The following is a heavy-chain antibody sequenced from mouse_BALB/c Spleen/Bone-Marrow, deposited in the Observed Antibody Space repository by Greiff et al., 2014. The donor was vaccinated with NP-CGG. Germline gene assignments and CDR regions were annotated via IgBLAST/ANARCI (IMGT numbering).Heavy chain of an antibody. CDR2: IWAGGST. D-gene: IGHD6-5*01. CDR3: AGAYLWSFDV. Sequence: VQLVESGPGLVAPSQSLSITCTVSGFSLTSYGVHWVRQPPGKGLEWLGVIWAGGSTNYNSALMSRLSISKDNSKSQVFLKMTSLQTNNTAMYSGAGAYLWSFDVWGAGTPATVSS. J-gene: IGHJ1*01. CDR1: GFSLTSYG. V-gene: IGHV2-9*02.